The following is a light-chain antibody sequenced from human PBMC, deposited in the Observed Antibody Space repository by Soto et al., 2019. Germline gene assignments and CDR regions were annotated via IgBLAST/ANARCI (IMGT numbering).Light chain of an antibody. CDR2: SAS. V-gene: IGKV3-20*01. CDR3: QRFNNSPLT. Sequence: EIVLTQSPGTLSLSPGERATLSCRASQSLRNNYLAWYQQKPGQTPRLLIHSASSRATGIPDRFSGSGSGTDFTRTISRLEPEGFSVYYCQRFNNSPLTFGGGTKVEIK. J-gene: IGKJ4*01. CDR1: QSLRNNY.